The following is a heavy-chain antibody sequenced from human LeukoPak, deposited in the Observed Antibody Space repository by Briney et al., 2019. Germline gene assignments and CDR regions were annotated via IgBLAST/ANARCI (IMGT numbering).Heavy chain of an antibody. CDR2: IYYSGST. J-gene: IGHJ6*03. V-gene: IGHV4-59*12. CDR3: ARGRKGSRTMIVVVITKSPYYYYMDV. Sequence: SETLSLTCTVSGGSISSYYWSWIRQPPGKGLEWIGYIYYSGSTNYNPSLKSRVTISVDTSKNQFSLKLSSVTAADTAVYYCARGRKGSRTMIVVVITKSPYYYYMDVWGKGTTVTVSS. D-gene: IGHD3-22*01. CDR1: GGSISSYY.